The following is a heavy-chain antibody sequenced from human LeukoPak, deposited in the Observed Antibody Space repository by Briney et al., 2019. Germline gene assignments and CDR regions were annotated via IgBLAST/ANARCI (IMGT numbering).Heavy chain of an antibody. D-gene: IGHD5-18*01. Sequence: QPGRSLLLSCAASGFTFDDYAMHWVRPAPGKGLEWVSGISWNSGSIGYADSVKGRFTISRDNAKNSLYLQMNSLRAEDTALYYCAKDMLQLWLSVGPLDYWGQGTLVTVSS. CDR3: AKDMLQLWLSVGPLDY. J-gene: IGHJ4*02. CDR1: GFTFDDYA. V-gene: IGHV3-9*01. CDR2: ISWNSGSI.